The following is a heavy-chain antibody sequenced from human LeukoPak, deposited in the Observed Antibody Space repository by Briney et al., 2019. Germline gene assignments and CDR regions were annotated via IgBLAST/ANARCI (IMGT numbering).Heavy chain of an antibody. V-gene: IGHV3-33*01. D-gene: IGHD6-13*01. CDR2: IWYDGSNK. Sequence: GRSLRLSCAASGFTFSSYGMHWVRQAPGKGLEWVAVIWYDGSNKYYADSVKGRFTISRDNSKNTLYLQMNSLRAEDTAVYYCARDGGIAAAGPYYYYYYYMDVWGKGTTVTVSS. CDR3: ARDGGIAAAGPYYYYYYYMDV. J-gene: IGHJ6*03. CDR1: GFTFSSYG.